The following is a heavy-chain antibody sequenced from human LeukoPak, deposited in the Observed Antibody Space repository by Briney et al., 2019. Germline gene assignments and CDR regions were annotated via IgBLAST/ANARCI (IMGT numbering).Heavy chain of an antibody. CDR1: GFPFSSAW. J-gene: IGHJ3*02. CDR2: IKSKTDGETT. CDR3: TTDVMDI. D-gene: IGHD2-21*01. V-gene: IGHV3-15*01. Sequence: PGGSLRLSCAASGFPFSSAWMSWVRQAPGKGLEWVGRIKSKTDGETTDFKAPVRGRFAISRDDSTNTQSLQMNSLKTEDTAVYYCTTDVMDIRGQGTMVTVSS.